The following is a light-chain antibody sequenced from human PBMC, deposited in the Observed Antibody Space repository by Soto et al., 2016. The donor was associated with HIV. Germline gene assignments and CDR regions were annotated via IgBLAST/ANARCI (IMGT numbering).Light chain of an antibody. Sequence: EIVMTQSPLSLPVTPGEPASISCRSSQSLLHSNGYYYLTWYLQRPGQSPRRLISLGSNRASGVPDRFSGSGSGTDFTLRISRVEPEDVGIYYCMQGIQLPITFGQGTRLEIK. CDR1: QSLLHSNGYYY. CDR2: LGS. J-gene: IGKJ5*01. V-gene: IGKV2-28*01. CDR3: MQGIQLPIT.